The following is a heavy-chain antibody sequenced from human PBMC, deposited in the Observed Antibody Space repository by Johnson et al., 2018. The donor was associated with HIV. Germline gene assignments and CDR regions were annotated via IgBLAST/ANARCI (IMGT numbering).Heavy chain of an antibody. CDR2: IKSKTDGGTT. CDR1: GFTFDDYA. Sequence: VQLVESGGGLVQPGRSLRLSCAASGFTFDDYAMHWVRQAPGKGLEWVGRIKSKTDGGTTDYAAPLKGRFTISRDDSKNTLYLQMNSLKTEDTAVYYCTTDSLAAAGTGAFDIWGQGTMVTVSS. D-gene: IGHD6-13*01. J-gene: IGHJ3*02. CDR3: TTDSLAAAGTGAFDI. V-gene: IGHV3-15*01.